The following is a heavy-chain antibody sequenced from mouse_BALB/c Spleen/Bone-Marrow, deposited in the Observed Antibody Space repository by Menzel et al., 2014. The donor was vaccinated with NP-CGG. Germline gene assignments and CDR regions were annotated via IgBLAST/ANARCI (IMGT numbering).Heavy chain of an antibody. CDR1: GYTFTSYW. J-gene: IGHJ2*01. CDR2: IDPSDSET. CDR3: ARNWVYFDY. V-gene: IGHV1-69*02. Sequence: QVHVKQSGAELVKSGAPVKLSCKASGYTFTSYWMNWVKQRPGRGLEWIGRIDPSDSETHYNQKFKDKATLTVDKSSSTAYIRLSSLTSEDSAVYYCARNWVYFDYWGQGTTLTVSS. D-gene: IGHD4-1*01.